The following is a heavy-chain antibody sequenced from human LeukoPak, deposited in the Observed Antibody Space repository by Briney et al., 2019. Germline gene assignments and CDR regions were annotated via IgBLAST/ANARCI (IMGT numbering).Heavy chain of an antibody. CDR2: MNPNSGNT. V-gene: IGHV1-8*01. J-gene: IGHJ4*02. D-gene: IGHD5-18*01. CDR3: ARRNTGVVAGLDC. CDR1: GYTFTSYD. Sequence: ASVKVSCKASGYTFTSYDINWVRQATGQGLEWMGWMNPNSGNTGYAQKFQGRVTMTRNTSTSTAYMELSSLRSEDTAVYDCARRNTGVVAGLDCWGQGTLVTVSS.